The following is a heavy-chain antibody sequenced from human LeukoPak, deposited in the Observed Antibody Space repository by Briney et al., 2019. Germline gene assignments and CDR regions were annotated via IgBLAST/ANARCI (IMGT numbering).Heavy chain of an antibody. CDR2: ISYDGSNK. D-gene: IGHD6-19*01. CDR3: AKDGQLSGWNYYYYMDV. Sequence: GGSLRLSCAASGFTFSSYGMHWVRQAPGKGLEWVAVISYDGSNKYYADSVKGRFTISRDNSKNTLYLQMNSLRAEDTAVYYCAKDGQLSGWNYYYYMDVWGKGTTVTVSS. V-gene: IGHV3-30*18. J-gene: IGHJ6*03. CDR1: GFTFSSYG.